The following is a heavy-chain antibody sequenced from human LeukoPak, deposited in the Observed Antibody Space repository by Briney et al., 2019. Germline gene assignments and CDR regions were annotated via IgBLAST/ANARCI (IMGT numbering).Heavy chain of an antibody. Sequence: PGGSLRLSCAASGFTFDDYTMHWVRQAPGKGLEWVSLISWDGGSTYYADSVKGRFTISRDNSKNSLYLQMNSLRTEDTALYYCAKGGAGTAMAWGLDYWGQGTLVTVSS. CDR3: AKGGAGTAMAWGLDY. CDR2: ISWDGGST. D-gene: IGHD5-18*01. J-gene: IGHJ4*02. V-gene: IGHV3-43*01. CDR1: GFTFDDYT.